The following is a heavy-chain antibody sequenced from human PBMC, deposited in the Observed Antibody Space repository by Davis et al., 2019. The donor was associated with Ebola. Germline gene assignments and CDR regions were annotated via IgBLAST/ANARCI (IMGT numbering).Heavy chain of an antibody. CDR1: GGSISSYY. D-gene: IGHD2-2*01. Sequence: MPSETLSLTCTVSGGSISSYYWNWIRQPPGEGLEWIGYTYYSGSTNYNPSLKSRVTTSVDTSKSQVFLKLTSVAAADTAVYYCARVRCISTSCYGQNAFDIWGQGAMVTVSS. CDR3: ARVRCISTSCYGQNAFDI. CDR2: TYYSGST. V-gene: IGHV4-59*01. J-gene: IGHJ3*02.